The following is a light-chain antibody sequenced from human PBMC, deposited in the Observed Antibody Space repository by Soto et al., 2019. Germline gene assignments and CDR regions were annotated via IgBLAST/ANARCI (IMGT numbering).Light chain of an antibody. CDR1: QSISSW. V-gene: IGKV1-5*01. CDR2: DAS. J-gene: IGKJ1*01. Sequence: DIHITQPLSTLSAXVDDRLTITCRSSQSISSWLPWYQQKPGNAPKLVIYDASSLESGVPSRVSGSGSGTQFTLTISSLQPDDFATYYCQQYQTFGQGTKVDIK. CDR3: QQYQT.